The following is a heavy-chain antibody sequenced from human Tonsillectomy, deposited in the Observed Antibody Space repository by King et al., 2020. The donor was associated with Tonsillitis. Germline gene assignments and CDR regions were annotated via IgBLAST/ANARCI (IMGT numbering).Heavy chain of an antibody. CDR2: INHSGST. CDR1: GGSFSGCY. V-gene: IGHV4-34*01. J-gene: IGHJ2*01. D-gene: IGHD2/OR15-2a*01. CDR3: ARGKPFSTRWYFDL. Sequence: VQLQQWGAGLLKPSETLSLTCAVYGGSFSGCYWSWIRQPPGKGLEWIGEINHSGSTIYNPSLKSRVTIPVDTSKNQFSLKLSSVTAADTAVYSCARGKPFSTRWYFDLWGRGTLVTVSS.